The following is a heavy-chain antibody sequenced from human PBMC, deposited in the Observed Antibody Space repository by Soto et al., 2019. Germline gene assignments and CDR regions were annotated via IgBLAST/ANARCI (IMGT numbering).Heavy chain of an antibody. CDR2: IYYSGST. D-gene: IGHD2-21*02. CDR3: EREGVTRNYYYYGMDV. J-gene: IGHJ6*02. Sequence: SETLSLTCTVSGGSISSYYWSWIRQPPGKGLEWIGYIYYSGSTNYNPSLKSRVTISVDTSKNQFSLKLSSVTAADTAVYYCEREGVTRNYYYYGMDVWGQGTTVTVSS. V-gene: IGHV4-59*01. CDR1: GGSISSYY.